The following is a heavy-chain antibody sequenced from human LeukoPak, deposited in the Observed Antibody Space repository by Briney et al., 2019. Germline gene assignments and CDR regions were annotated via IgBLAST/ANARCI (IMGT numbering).Heavy chain of an antibody. D-gene: IGHD6-19*01. J-gene: IGHJ3*02. CDR1: GGSFSGYY. CDR3: ARDLQWHDAFDI. CDR2: INHGGST. Sequence: SVTLSLTCAVYGGSFSGYYWSWIRQPPGKGLEWIGEINHGGSTNYNPSLKSRVTISVDTSKNQFSLKLSSVTAADTAVYYCARDLQWHDAFDIWGQGTMVTVSS. V-gene: IGHV4-34*01.